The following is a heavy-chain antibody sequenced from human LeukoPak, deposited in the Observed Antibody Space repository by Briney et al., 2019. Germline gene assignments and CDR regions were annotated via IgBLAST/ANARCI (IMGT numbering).Heavy chain of an antibody. J-gene: IGHJ5*02. V-gene: IGHV3-30*02. CDR3: AKDWGYSSGHWFDP. CDR2: IRYDGSNK. Sequence: GGSLRVSCAASGFTFSSYGMHSVRQAPGTGLEWVAFIRYDGSNKYYADSVKGRFTLSRDNSKNTLYLQMNSLRAEDTAVYYCAKDWGYSSGHWFDPWGQGTLVTVSS. CDR1: GFTFSSYG. D-gene: IGHD6-19*01.